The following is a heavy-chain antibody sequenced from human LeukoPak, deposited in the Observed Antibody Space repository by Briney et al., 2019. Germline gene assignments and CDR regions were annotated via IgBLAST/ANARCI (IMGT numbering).Heavy chain of an antibody. Sequence: GRSLRLSCAASGFTFDDYAMHWVRQAPGKGLEWVSGISWNSGSIGYADSVKGRFTISRDNAKNSLYLQMNSLGAEDTALYYCAKGYCSSTSCYPLDYWGQGTLVTVSS. V-gene: IGHV3-9*01. CDR2: ISWNSGSI. D-gene: IGHD2-2*01. CDR1: GFTFDDYA. J-gene: IGHJ4*02. CDR3: AKGYCSSTSCYPLDY.